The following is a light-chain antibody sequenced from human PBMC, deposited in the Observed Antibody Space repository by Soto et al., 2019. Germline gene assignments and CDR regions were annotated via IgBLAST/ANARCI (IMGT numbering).Light chain of an antibody. V-gene: IGKV3-11*01. J-gene: IGKJ3*01. CDR2: DAS. CDR1: QSVSSY. CDR3: HQRSNWVCT. Sequence: EIVLTQSPATLSLSPGERATLSCRASQSVSSYLAWYQQKPGQAPRLLIYDASNRATGIPARFSGSGSGTDFTLTISRLEPYDFAVYKRHQRSNWVCTFGRGTKVDIK.